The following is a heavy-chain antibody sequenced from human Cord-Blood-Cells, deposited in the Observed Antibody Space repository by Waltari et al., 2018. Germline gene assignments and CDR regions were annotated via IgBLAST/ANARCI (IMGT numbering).Heavy chain of an antibody. V-gene: IGHV4-30-2*01. J-gene: IGHJ4*02. D-gene: IGHD6-13*01. CDR3: ASLTHSSSWRDY. Sequence: QLQLQESGSGLVKPSQTLSLTCAVSGGSISSGGYSWSWIRQPPGEGREWIGYIYHSGSTYYTPSRKSRVTISVDRSKIQFSRKLSSVTAADTAVYYCASLTHSSSWRDYWGQGTLVTVSS. CDR2: IYHSGST. CDR1: GGSISSGGYS.